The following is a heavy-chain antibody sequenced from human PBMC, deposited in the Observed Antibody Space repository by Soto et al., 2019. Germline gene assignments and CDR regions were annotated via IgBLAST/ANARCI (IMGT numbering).Heavy chain of an antibody. Sequence: GGSLRLSCAASGFTFSNYGMHWVRQAPGKGLEWVALIWFDGSDKYYADSVKGRFTLSRDNSKNTVYLQMNSLRAEDTAVYYCARLYCSSXSCYSVGAFDIRGQGTMVTV. CDR1: GFTFSNYG. D-gene: IGHD2-2*01. CDR2: IWFDGSDK. J-gene: IGHJ3*02. CDR3: ARLYCSSXSCYSVGAFDI. V-gene: IGHV3-33*03.